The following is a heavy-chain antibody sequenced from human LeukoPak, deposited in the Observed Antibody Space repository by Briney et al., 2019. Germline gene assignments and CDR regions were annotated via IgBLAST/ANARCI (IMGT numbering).Heavy chain of an antibody. V-gene: IGHV3-48*01. D-gene: IGHD3-22*01. CDR1: GFAFSDYS. Sequence: PGGSLRLSCSASGFAFSDYSLNWVRQAPGKGLEWVSYISVSGATVYCADSVKGRFTISRDNARNSLYLQMNSLRAGDTAVYYCARDSGSYYDRLDCWGQGTLVTVSS. CDR3: ARDSGSYYDRLDC. CDR2: ISVSGATV. J-gene: IGHJ4*02.